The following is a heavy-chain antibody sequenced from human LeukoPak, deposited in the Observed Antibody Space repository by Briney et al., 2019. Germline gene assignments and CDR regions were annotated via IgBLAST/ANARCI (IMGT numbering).Heavy chain of an antibody. CDR3: ARVGYCSGGSCQDIYYYYYGMDV. V-gene: IGHV3-21*04. CDR2: VSGTSEYI. CDR1: GFTFSTYS. Sequence: PGGSLRLSCAASGFTFSTYSMIWVRQAPGKGLEWVSSVSGTSEYIYYADSVRGRFTISRDNAKNTVYLQMNSLRAEDTAVYYCARVGYCSGGSCQDIYYYYYGMDVWGQGTTVTVSS. J-gene: IGHJ6*02. D-gene: IGHD2-15*01.